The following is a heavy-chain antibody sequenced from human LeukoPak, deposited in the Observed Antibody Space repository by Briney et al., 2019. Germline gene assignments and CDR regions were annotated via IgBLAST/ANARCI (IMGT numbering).Heavy chain of an antibody. Sequence: ASVKVSCKASGGTFSSYAISWVRQAPGQGLEWMGGIIPIFGTANYAQKFQGRVTITTDESTSTAYMELSSLRSEDTAVYYCARGWGRGYSSSWPSPGYFQHWGQGTLVTVSS. CDR1: GGTFSSYA. D-gene: IGHD6-13*01. CDR2: IIPIFGTA. V-gene: IGHV1-69*05. CDR3: ARGWGRGYSSSWPSPGYFQH. J-gene: IGHJ1*01.